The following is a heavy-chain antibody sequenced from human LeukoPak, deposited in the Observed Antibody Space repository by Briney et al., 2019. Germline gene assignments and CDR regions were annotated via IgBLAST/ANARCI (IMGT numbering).Heavy chain of an antibody. CDR3: ARHSTSSTTDAFDI. Sequence: SETLSHTCAVSGYSISSGYYWGWIRQPPGKGLEWIGSIYHSGSTYYNPSLKSRVTISVDTSKNQFSLKLSSVTAADTAVYYCARHSTSSTTDAFDIWGQGTMVTVSS. J-gene: IGHJ3*02. D-gene: IGHD6-13*01. V-gene: IGHV4-38-2*01. CDR2: IYHSGST. CDR1: GYSISSGYY.